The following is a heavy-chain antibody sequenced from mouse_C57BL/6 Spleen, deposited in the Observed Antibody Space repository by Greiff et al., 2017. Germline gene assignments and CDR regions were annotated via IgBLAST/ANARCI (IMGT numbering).Heavy chain of an antibody. CDR2: IYPGSGNT. J-gene: IGHJ3*01. CDR3: ALGIYDGYYRFAY. V-gene: IGHV1-76*01. CDR1: GYTFTDYY. D-gene: IGHD2-3*01. Sequence: VQLQQSGAELVRPGASVKLSCKASGYTFTDYYINWVKQRPGQGLEWIARIYPGSGNTYYNEKFKGKATLTAEKSSSTAYMQLSSLTSEDSAVYFCALGIYDGYYRFAYWGQGTLVTVSA.